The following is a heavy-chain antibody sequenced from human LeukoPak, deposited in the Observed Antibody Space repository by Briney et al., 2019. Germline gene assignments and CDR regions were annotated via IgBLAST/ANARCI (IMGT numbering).Heavy chain of an antibody. CDR1: GFTFSSYA. CDR2: ISGNGGST. J-gene: IGHJ5*02. D-gene: IGHD6-13*01. V-gene: IGHV3-23*01. Sequence: GGSPRLSCAASGFTFSSYAMSWVRQAPGKGLEWVSAISGNGGSTSYADSVKGRFTISRDNSKNTLYLQMNSLTAEDTAVYYCAKMSWDSSSRGPWGQGTLVTVSS. CDR3: AKMSWDSSSRGP.